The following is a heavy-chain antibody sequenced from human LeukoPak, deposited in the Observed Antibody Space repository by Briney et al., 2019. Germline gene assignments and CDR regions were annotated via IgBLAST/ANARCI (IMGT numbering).Heavy chain of an antibody. D-gene: IGHD3-10*01. CDR2: IYYSGST. V-gene: IGHV4-59*01. CDR1: GGSISSYY. Sequence: SETLSLTCTVSGGSISSYYWSWIRQPPGKGLEWIGYIYYSGSTNYNPSLKSRVTISVDTSKNQFSLKPSSVTAADTAVYYCASGPVLLWFGELSRFGFDPWGQGTLVTVSS. CDR3: ASGPVLLWFGELSRFGFDP. J-gene: IGHJ5*02.